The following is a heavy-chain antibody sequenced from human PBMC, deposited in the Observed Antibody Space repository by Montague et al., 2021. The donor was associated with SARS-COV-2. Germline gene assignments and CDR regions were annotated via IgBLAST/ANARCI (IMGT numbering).Heavy chain of an antibody. V-gene: IGHV4-4*02. CDR2: TYLSGFT. Sequence: SETLSLTCVVSDVSLSSSTWWSWVRQSQGKGLEWVGETYLSGFTQYNPSVKSRVTISLDDSRSQFSLRLTSVTAADTAVYFCARGGLGNRGFDYWGQGALVTVSS. D-gene: IGHD3/OR15-3a*01. CDR3: ARGGLGNRGFDY. J-gene: IGHJ4*02. CDR1: DVSLSSSTW.